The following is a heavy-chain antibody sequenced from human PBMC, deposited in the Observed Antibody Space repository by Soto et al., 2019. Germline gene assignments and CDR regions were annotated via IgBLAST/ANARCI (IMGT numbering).Heavy chain of an antibody. V-gene: IGHV4-31*03. CDR2: IYYSGST. Sequence: QVQLQESGPGLVKPSQTLSLTCTVSGGSISSGGYYWSWIRQHPGKGLEWIGYIYYSGSTNYNPSLKSRVXISXDXFTSQFSLQLSSVTAADTAVYYWARASTVTTLNFDYWGQGTLVTVSS. J-gene: IGHJ4*02. D-gene: IGHD4-17*01. CDR1: GGSISSGGYY. CDR3: ARASTVTTLNFDY.